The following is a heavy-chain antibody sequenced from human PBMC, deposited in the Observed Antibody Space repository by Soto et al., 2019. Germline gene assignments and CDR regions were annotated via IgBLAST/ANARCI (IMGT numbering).Heavy chain of an antibody. V-gene: IGHV4-31*03. CDR3: ARECTYGSKFFGC. CDR2: ISHSGRT. CDR1: GGSISSAAYY. J-gene: IGHJ4*02. Sequence: QVQLQESGPGLVKPSETLSLTCTVSGGSISSAAYYWSWIRQHPGKGLGWIGYISHSGRTYYNPSLKSRVIISVDTSKNQCSRSLASVTAAETAVYYSARECTYGSKFFGCWGQGALVTGSS. D-gene: IGHD3-10*01.